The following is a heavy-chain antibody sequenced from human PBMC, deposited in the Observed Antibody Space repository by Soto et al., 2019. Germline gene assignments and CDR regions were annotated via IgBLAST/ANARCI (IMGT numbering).Heavy chain of an antibody. Sequence: ASVKVSCKGSGYDFTTYGITWVRQAPGQGPEWMGWISSYNGDTNYAQKLQGRVTMTTDTSTSTAYMELRSLRSDDTAVYYCARDKGDGSGSYYGYWGRGTLVTVSS. J-gene: IGHJ4*02. CDR1: GYDFTTYG. D-gene: IGHD3-10*01. CDR3: ARDKGDGSGSYYGY. V-gene: IGHV1-18*01. CDR2: ISSYNGDT.